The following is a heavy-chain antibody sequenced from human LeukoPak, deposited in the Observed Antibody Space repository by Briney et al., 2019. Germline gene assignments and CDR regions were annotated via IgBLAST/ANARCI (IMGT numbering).Heavy chain of an antibody. D-gene: IGHD3-9*01. CDR1: GYSFNSYG. J-gene: IGHJ4*02. CDR3: AREVRNYDISPFRFDY. V-gene: IGHV1-18*01. Sequence: ASVKVSCKASGYSFNSYGISWVRQAPGQGLEWMGWISAYNGNTNYAQKFQGRVTMTTDTSTSTAYMELRSLRSDDTAVYYCAREVRNYDISPFRFDYWGQGTLVTVSS. CDR2: ISAYNGNT.